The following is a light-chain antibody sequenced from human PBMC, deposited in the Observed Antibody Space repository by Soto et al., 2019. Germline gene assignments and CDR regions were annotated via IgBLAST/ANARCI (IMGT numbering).Light chain of an antibody. Sequence: QSVLTQPPSASGSPGQSVTISCTGTSGDIGGYDYVSWYQQHPGKAPKLMIYEVTKRPLGVPDRFSGSKSGNTASLTVSGLQAEDDADYYCSSYAGGNNPYVFGTGTKVTVL. CDR1: SGDIGGYDY. CDR2: EVT. J-gene: IGLJ1*01. CDR3: SSYAGGNNPYV. V-gene: IGLV2-8*01.